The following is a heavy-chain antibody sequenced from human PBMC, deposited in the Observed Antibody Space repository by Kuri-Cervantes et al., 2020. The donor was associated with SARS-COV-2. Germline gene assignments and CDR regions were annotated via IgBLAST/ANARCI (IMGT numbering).Heavy chain of an antibody. CDR1: GFTFSSYG. CDR3: AKDPNGIVVVVAAIDS. Sequence: GESLKISCAASGFTFSSYGMHWVRQAPGKGLEWVAFIRYDGSNKYYADSAKGRFTISRDNSKNTLYLQMNSLRADDTAVYYCAKDPNGIVVVVAAIDSWGQGTLVTVSS. CDR2: IRYDGSNK. D-gene: IGHD2-15*01. V-gene: IGHV3-30*02. J-gene: IGHJ4*02.